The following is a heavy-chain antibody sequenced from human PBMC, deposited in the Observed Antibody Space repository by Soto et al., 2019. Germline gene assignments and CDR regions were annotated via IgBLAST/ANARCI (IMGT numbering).Heavy chain of an antibody. CDR1: GYTFTSYY. CDR2: INPSGGST. J-gene: IGHJ6*02. Sequence: ASVKVSCKASGYTFTSYYMHWVRQAPGQGLEWMGIINPSGGSTSYAQKFQGRVTMTRDTSTSTVYMELSSLRSEDTAVYYCARDRSITILGVVIMGYYGMDVWGQGTTVTVSS. D-gene: IGHD3-3*01. CDR3: ARDRSITILGVVIMGYYGMDV. V-gene: IGHV1-46*01.